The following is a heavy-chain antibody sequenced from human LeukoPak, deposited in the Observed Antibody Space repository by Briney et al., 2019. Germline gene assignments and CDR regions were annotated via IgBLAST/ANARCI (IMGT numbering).Heavy chain of an antibody. CDR2: IYTSGST. CDR1: GGSISSGSYY. CDR3: ARVIHAFDI. Sequence: SETLSLTCTVSGGSISSGSYYWSWIRQPAGKGLEWIGRIYTSGSTNYNPSLKSRVTISVDTSKNQFSLKLSSVTAADTAVYYCARVIHAFDIWGQGTMVTVSS. V-gene: IGHV4-61*02. J-gene: IGHJ3*02.